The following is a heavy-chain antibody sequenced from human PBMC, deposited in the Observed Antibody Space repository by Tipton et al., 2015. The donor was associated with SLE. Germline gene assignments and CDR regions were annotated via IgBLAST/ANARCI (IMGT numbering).Heavy chain of an antibody. CDR2: IRYDGSNK. CDR3: AREGGRYYYDSSGWY. V-gene: IGHV3-30*02. J-gene: IGHJ4*02. CDR1: GFTFSSYG. D-gene: IGHD3-22*01. Sequence: SLRLSCAASGFTFSSYGMHWVRQAPGKGLEWVAFIRYDGSNKYYADSVKGRFTISRDNAKNSLYLQMNSLRAEDTAVYYCAREGGRYYYDSSGWYWGQGTLVTVSS.